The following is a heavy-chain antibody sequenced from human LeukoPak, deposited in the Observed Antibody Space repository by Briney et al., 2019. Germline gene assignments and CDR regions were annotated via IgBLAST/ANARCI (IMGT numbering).Heavy chain of an antibody. Sequence: GGSLRLSCAASGFTFSVYGMHWVRQGPDKGLEWVALISHDGGNKNYTDSVKGRFTISRDNSKNTVYLQMNSLRPEDTAVYYCAKPRGGYYFDYWGQGTLVTVSS. J-gene: IGHJ4*02. V-gene: IGHV3-30*18. D-gene: IGHD3-3*01. CDR3: AKPRGGYYFDY. CDR1: GFTFSVYG. CDR2: ISHDGGNK.